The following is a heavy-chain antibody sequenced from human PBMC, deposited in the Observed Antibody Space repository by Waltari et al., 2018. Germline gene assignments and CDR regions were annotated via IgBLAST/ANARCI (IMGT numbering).Heavy chain of an antibody. Sequence: QLQLQESGPGLVKPSETLSLTCTFSGGPISGGKQFWDWIRQPPGEGLEWIGSISGSGNTNYNPSLRSRVTISVDTSKNQFSLKLSSVTAADTAVYFCARHADRGPAICGFDSWGQGTLVTVSS. J-gene: IGHJ5*01. CDR3: ARHADRGPAICGFDS. CDR2: ISGSGNT. D-gene: IGHD2-2*01. CDR1: GGPISGGKQF. V-gene: IGHV4-39*01.